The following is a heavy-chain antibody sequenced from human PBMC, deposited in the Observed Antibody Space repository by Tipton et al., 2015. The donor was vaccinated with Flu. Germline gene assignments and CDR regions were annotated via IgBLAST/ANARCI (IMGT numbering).Heavy chain of an antibody. D-gene: IGHD6-6*01. CDR1: GDSISSYF. Sequence: TLSLTCTVSGDSISSYFWSWIRQPPGKGLEWIGYIHYNGNTNYNPFLKSRVTISLDTSKNQFSLRLSSVTTADTAVYFCARAAAARAYRFDPWGQGTLVTVSS. J-gene: IGHJ5*02. CDR2: IHYNGNT. CDR3: ARAAAARAYRFDP. V-gene: IGHV4-59*01.